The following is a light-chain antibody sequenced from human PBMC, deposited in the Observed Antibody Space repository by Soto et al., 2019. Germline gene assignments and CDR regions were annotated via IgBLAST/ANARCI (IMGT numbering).Light chain of an antibody. J-gene: IGLJ3*02. V-gene: IGLV3-21*02. CDR1: NIGTES. Sequence: SYVLSQPPSVSVPPGQTARIPCGGDNIGTESVHWYFQKPGQAPVLVVYDDSDRPSGIPERFSGSNSGNMATLTITRVEAGDEADYFCQVWDSSRDHPGWVFGGGTKGTVL. CDR3: QVWDSSRDHPGWV. CDR2: DDS.